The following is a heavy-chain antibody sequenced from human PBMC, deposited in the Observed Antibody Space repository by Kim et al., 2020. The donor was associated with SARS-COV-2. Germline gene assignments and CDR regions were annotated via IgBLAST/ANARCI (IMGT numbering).Heavy chain of an antibody. J-gene: IGHJ5*02. V-gene: IGHV1-8*01. Sequence: ASVKVSCKASGYTFTSYDINWVRQATGQGLEWMGWMNPNSGNTGYAQKFQGRVTMTRNTSISTAYMELSSLRSEDTAVYYCARGGYSSSWYLDNWFDPWGQGTLVTVSS. CDR2: MNPNSGNT. CDR1: GYTFTSYD. CDR3: ARGGYSSSWYLDNWFDP. D-gene: IGHD6-13*01.